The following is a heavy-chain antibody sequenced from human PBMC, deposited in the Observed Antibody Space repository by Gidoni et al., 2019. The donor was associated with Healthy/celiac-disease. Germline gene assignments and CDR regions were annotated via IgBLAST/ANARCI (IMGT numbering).Heavy chain of an antibody. V-gene: IGHV3-23*01. CDR3: AKVSPHYTMHGAFDI. CDR1: GFTFSGYA. Sequence: EVQLLESGGGLVQPGGSLRLSCVASGFTFSGYAMSWVRQAPGKGLEWVSTISGSGGSTYYADSVKGRFTISRDNSKNTLYLQVNSLRAEDTALYFCAKVSPHYTMHGAFDIWGQGAMVTVSS. J-gene: IGHJ3*02. D-gene: IGHD3-10*01. CDR2: ISGSGGST.